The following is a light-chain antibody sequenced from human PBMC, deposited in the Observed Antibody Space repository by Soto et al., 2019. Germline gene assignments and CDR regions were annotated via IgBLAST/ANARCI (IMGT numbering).Light chain of an antibody. CDR2: GAS. J-gene: IGKJ1*01. CDR3: QEYGSSRA. CDR1: QSVSSNY. Sequence: EIVLTQSPGTLSLSPGERATLSCRASQSVSSNYLAWYQQKPGQAPRLLIYGASSRAPGIPDRFSGSGSGTGFTLTISRLEPEDCAVYYCQEYGSSRAFGQGTKVEIK. V-gene: IGKV3-20*01.